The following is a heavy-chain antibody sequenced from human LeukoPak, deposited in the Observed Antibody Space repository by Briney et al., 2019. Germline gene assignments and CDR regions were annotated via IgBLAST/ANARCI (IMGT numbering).Heavy chain of an antibody. J-gene: IGHJ6*02. Sequence: SVTVSCKASGGTFSSYAISWVRQAPGQGLEWMGGIIPIFGTANYAQKFQGRVTITADESTSTAYMELSSLRSEDTAVYYCARDQIPDIVVVPAAMAYYYYGMDVWGQGTTVTVSS. CDR2: IIPIFGTA. V-gene: IGHV1-69*13. CDR3: ARDQIPDIVVVPAAMAYYYYGMDV. D-gene: IGHD2-2*01. CDR1: GGTFSSYA.